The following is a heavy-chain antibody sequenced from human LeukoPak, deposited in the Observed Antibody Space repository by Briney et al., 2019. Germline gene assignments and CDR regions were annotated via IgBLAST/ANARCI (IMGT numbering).Heavy chain of an antibody. CDR3: AKIAPMTTVTTFFDY. V-gene: IGHV3-7*03. CDR1: GFTLSSYA. J-gene: IGHJ4*02. Sequence: GGSLRLSCATSGFTLSSYAIHWVRQAPGKGLEWVANIKQDGRETYYVDSVKGRFTISRDNSKNTLYLQMNSLRAEDTAVYYCAKIAPMTTVTTFFDYWGQGTLVTVSS. D-gene: IGHD4-17*01. CDR2: IKQDGRET.